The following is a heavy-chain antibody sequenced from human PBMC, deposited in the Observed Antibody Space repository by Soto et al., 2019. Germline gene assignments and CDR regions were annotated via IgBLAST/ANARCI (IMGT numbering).Heavy chain of an antibody. J-gene: IGHJ4*02. V-gene: IGHV4-59*01. CDR2: VYYSGGT. D-gene: IGHD4-17*01. Sequence: SETLSLTCTVSNDSISSYYWSWIRQPPGKGLEWIGYVYYSGGTKYNPSLKSRLTMSLDMSKKQFSLRLTSVTAADTAVYFCARTTRMTTMIDYWGQGTQVTVPS. CDR3: ARTTRMTTMIDY. CDR1: NDSISSYY.